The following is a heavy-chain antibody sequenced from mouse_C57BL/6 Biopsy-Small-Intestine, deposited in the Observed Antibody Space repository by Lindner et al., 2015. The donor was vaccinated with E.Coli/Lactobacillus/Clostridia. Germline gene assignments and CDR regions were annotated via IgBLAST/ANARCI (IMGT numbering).Heavy chain of an antibody. V-gene: IGHV1-84*02. CDR2: INAGNGDT. CDR3: ARVPVRLGSGSYY. D-gene: IGHD2-12*01. J-gene: IGHJ4*01. Sequence: SVKVSCKASGYTFTTYAMHWVRQAPGQRLEWMGWINAGNGDTKYSKNFQGRVTITRDTSASTAYMELSSLKSEDTAVYYCARVPVRLGSGSYYWGQGTLVTVSS. CDR1: GYTFTTYA.